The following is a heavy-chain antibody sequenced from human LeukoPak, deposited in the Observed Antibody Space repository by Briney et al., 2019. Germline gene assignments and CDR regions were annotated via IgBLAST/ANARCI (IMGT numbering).Heavy chain of an antibody. CDR2: IRYDGSNK. Sequence: GGSLRLSCAASGFTFSSYGMHWVRKAPGKGLEWVAFIRYDGSNKYYADSVKGRFTISRDNSKNTLYLQMNSLRAEDTAVYYCAKDTLGYCSGGSCLPDDAFDIWGQGTMVTVSS. V-gene: IGHV3-30*02. CDR3: AKDTLGYCSGGSCLPDDAFDI. J-gene: IGHJ3*02. CDR1: GFTFSSYG. D-gene: IGHD2-15*01.